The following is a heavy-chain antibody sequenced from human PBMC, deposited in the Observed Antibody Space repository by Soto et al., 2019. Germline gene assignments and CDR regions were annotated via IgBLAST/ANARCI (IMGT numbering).Heavy chain of an antibody. D-gene: IGHD6-19*01. CDR2: IIPIFGTA. Sequence: SVKVSCKASGGTFSSYASSWVRQAPGQGLEWMGGIIPIFGTANYAQKFQGRVTITADESTSTAYMELSSLRSEDTAVYYCARDKGYSSGWLYYYYSYGMDVWGQGTTVTVSS. V-gene: IGHV1-69*13. CDR3: ARDKGYSSGWLYYYYSYGMDV. CDR1: GGTFSSYA. J-gene: IGHJ6*02.